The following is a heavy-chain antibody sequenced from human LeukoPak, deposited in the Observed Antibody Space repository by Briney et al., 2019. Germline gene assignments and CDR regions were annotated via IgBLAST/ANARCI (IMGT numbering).Heavy chain of an antibody. Sequence: GESLKISCKGSGYTFTSYYMHWVRQAPGQGLEWMGIINPSGGSTNYAQKFQGRVTMTRDTSTNTVYMELSSLRPEDTAVYYCARGPSITMVRGGQWYYYMDVWGKGTTVTISS. J-gene: IGHJ6*03. D-gene: IGHD3-10*01. CDR1: GYTFTSYY. V-gene: IGHV1-46*01. CDR3: ARGPSITMVRGGQWYYYMDV. CDR2: INPSGGST.